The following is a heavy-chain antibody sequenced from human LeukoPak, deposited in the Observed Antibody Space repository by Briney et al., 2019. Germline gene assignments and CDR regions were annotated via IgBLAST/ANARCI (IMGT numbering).Heavy chain of an antibody. D-gene: IGHD3-10*02. J-gene: IGHJ4*02. CDR3: ARSNWLAVRRAFFDY. V-gene: IGHV1-18*01. CDR1: GYTFTSYG. Sequence: GASVKVSCKTSGYTFTSYGISWVRQAPGQGLEWMGWISAYNGDTNYPQKVQGRVTMTIDTSPSTAYMELRSLSSGDTAVYFCARSNWLAVRRAFFDYWGQGTLVTVSS. CDR2: ISAYNGDT.